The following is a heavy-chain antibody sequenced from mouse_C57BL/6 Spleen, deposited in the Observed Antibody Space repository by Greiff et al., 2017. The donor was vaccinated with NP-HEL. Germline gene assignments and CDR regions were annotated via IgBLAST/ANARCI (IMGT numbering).Heavy chain of an antibody. J-gene: IGHJ3*01. CDR2: INPNNGGT. D-gene: IGHD1-1*01. CDR3: ARSGYYGSSEGFAY. CDR1: GYTFTDYN. V-gene: IGHV1-18*01. Sequence: VQLQQSGPELVKPGASVKIPCKASGYTFTDYNMDWVKQSHGKSLEWIGDINPNNGGTIYNQKFTGKATLTVDKSSSTAYMELRSLTSEDTAVYYCARSGYYGSSEGFAYWGQGTLVTVSA.